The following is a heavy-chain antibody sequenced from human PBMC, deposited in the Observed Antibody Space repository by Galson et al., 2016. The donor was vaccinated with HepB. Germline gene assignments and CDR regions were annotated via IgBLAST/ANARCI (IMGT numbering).Heavy chain of an antibody. CDR1: GFSFSAFP. Sequence: SLRLSCAASGFSFSAFPVHWVRQASGKGLEWIGRIRSKANSYATTYADSVKGRFIVSRDDSKSTAFLQMNNLKIEDTAVYYCTSGIMVAGDGVNCDYWGPGTLVTVFS. D-gene: IGHD6-13*01. J-gene: IGHJ4*01. CDR2: IRSKANSYAT. V-gene: IGHV3-73*01. CDR3: TSGIMVAGDGVNCDY.